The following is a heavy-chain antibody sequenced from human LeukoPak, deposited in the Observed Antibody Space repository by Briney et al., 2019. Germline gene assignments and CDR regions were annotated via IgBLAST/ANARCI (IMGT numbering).Heavy chain of an antibody. CDR2: IHPGDSDT. Sequence: GESLKISCKGSGHSFTSYWIGWVRQMPGKGLEWMGVIHPGDSDTRYSPSFQGQVTISADKSISTAYLQWSSLKASDTAMYYCARGRNTAMDPFDYWGQGTLVTVSS. CDR3: ARGRNTAMDPFDY. V-gene: IGHV5-51*01. D-gene: IGHD5-18*01. CDR1: GHSFTSYW. J-gene: IGHJ4*02.